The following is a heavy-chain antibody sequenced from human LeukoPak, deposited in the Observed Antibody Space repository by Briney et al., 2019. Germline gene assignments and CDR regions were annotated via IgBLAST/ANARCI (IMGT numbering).Heavy chain of an antibody. CDR1: GGSISSYY. J-gene: IGHJ4*02. CDR2: IYTSGST. V-gene: IGHV4-4*07. CDR3: ATESHYYDSSGYYTTLNDY. Sequence: PSETLSLTCTVSGGSISSYYWSWIRQPAGKGLEWIGRIYTSGSTNYNPSLKSRVTMSVDTSKNQFSLKLSSVTAADTAVYYCATESHYYDSSGYYTTLNDYWGQGTLVTVSS. D-gene: IGHD3-22*01.